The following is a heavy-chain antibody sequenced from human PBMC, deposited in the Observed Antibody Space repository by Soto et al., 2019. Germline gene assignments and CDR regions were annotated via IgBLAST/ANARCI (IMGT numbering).Heavy chain of an antibody. Sequence: QVQLVESGGGVVQPGRSLRLSCAASGFTFSSYGMHWVRQAPGKGLEWVAVISYDGSNKYYADSVKGRFTISRDNSKNKLYLKMNSLRAEDTAVYYCAKERGLPCFDYWGQGTLVTVSS. CDR1: GFTFSSYG. CDR3: AKERGLPCFDY. D-gene: IGHD2-2*01. V-gene: IGHV3-30*18. CDR2: ISYDGSNK. J-gene: IGHJ4*02.